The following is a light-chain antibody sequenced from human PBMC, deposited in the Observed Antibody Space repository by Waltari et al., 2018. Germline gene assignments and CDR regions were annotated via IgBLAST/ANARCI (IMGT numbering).Light chain of an antibody. CDR2: WAS. J-gene: IGKJ4*01. V-gene: IGKV4-1*01. CDR3: QQYYTTPS. CDR1: QSVLYSSKNKNY. Sequence: DIVMTQSPDSLAVSLGERATINCKSSQSVLYSSKNKNYLSWYQQKPGQPPKLLIYWASTRESGVPDRFSGSGSGTDFTLTISSLQDEDVAVYYCQQYYTTPSFGGGTKVEIK.